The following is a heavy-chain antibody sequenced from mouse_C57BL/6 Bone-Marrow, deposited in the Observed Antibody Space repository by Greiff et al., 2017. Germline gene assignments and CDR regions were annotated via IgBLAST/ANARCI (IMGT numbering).Heavy chain of an antibody. Sequence: QVQLQQPGAELVMPGASVKLSCKASGYTFTSHWMHWVKQRPGQGLEWIGEIDPSDSYTNYNQKFKGKSTLTVDKSSSTAYMQLSSLTSEDSAVYYCAREVYYGYFFDYWGQGTTLTVSS. J-gene: IGHJ2*01. CDR3: AREVYYGYFFDY. CDR2: IDPSDSYT. V-gene: IGHV1-69*01. D-gene: IGHD2-2*01. CDR1: GYTFTSHW.